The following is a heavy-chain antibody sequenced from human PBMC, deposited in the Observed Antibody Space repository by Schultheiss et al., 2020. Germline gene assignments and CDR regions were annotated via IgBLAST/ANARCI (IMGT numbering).Heavy chain of an antibody. Sequence: LSLTCTVSGGSISSSSYYWGWIRQSPGKGLEWIGSIYHSGSTNYSPSLKSRVTISVDTSKNQFSLNLTSVTAADTAVYYCARWHYGSGSYTLPGLYWGQGTLVTVSS. CDR1: GGSISSSSYY. V-gene: IGHV4-39*07. CDR2: IYHSGST. D-gene: IGHD3-10*01. J-gene: IGHJ4*02. CDR3: ARWHYGSGSYTLPGLY.